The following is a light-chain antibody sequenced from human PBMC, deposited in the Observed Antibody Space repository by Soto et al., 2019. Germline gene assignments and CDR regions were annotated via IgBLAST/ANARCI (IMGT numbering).Light chain of an antibody. CDR3: SSFAGSNNFPYV. CDR2: EIN. V-gene: IGLV2-8*01. Sequence: QSVLTQPPSASGSPGQSVTISCTGTSSDVGAYDYVSWYQQHPGKAPKLMIYEINKRPSGVPDRFSGSKSGNTASLTASRLQAEDEADYYCSSFAGSNNFPYVFGTGTKVTVL. J-gene: IGLJ1*01. CDR1: SSDVGAYDY.